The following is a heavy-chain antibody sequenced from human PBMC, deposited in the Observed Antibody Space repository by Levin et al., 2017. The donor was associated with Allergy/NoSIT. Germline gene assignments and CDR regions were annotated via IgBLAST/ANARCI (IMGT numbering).Heavy chain of an antibody. J-gene: IGHJ4*02. D-gene: IGHD3-10*01. CDR3: ARATTHYYGRGVDY. CDR2: IDWDDDK. V-gene: IGHV2-70*11. CDR1: GFSLTTSGMC. Sequence: SGPTLVKPTQTLTLTCTFSGFSLTTSGMCVSWIRQPPGNALEWLARIDWDDDKYYSTSLKTRLTISRDTSKNQVVLTMTSMDPVDTATYYCARATTHYYGRGVDYWGQGTPVTVSS.